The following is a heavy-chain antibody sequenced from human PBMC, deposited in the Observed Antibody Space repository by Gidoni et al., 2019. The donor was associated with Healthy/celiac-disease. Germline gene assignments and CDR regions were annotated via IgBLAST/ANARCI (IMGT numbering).Heavy chain of an antibody. CDR3: TTSTFGDLYYYYYYYMDV. J-gene: IGHJ6*03. CDR2: IKSKTDGGTT. CDR1: GFTFSNAW. Sequence: EVQLVESGGGLVKPGGSLRLSCAASGFTFSNAWMSWVRQAPGKGLEWVGRIKSKTDGGTTDYAAPVKGRFTISRDDSKNTLYLQMNSLKTEDTAVYYCTTSTFGDLYYYYYYYMDVWGKGTTVTVSS. V-gene: IGHV3-15*01. D-gene: IGHD4-17*01.